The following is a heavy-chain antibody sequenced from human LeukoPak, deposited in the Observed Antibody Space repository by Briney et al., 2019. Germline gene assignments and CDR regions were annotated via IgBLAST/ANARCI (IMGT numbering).Heavy chain of an antibody. Sequence: GASVKVSCKASGYTFTIYDINWVRQAAGQGLEWMGWMNPDSGNTDFAQRFQGRVTMTRNTSISTAHMELSSLTSEDTAVYYCAVHLPGDYLDPWGQGTLVTVSS. J-gene: IGHJ5*02. V-gene: IGHV1-8*01. CDR3: AVHLPGDYLDP. CDR1: GYTFTIYD. D-gene: IGHD4-17*01. CDR2: MNPDSGNT.